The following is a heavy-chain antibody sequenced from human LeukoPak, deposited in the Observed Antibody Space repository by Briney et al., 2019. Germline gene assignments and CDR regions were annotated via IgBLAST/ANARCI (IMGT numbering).Heavy chain of an antibody. V-gene: IGHV4-39*07. Sequence: SETLSLTCTVSGGSISSSSYYWGWIRQPPGKGLEWIGSIYYSGSTYYNPSLKSRVTISVDTSKNQFSLKLSSVTAADTAVYYCARVTGYSGSYYHFDYWGQGTLVTVSS. CDR1: GGSISSSSYY. CDR2: IYYSGST. CDR3: ARVTGYSGSYYHFDY. D-gene: IGHD1-26*01. J-gene: IGHJ4*02.